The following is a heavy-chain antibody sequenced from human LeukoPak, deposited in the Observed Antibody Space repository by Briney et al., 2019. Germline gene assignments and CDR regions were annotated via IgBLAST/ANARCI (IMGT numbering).Heavy chain of an antibody. V-gene: IGHV3-21*01. Sequence: GGSLRLSCAASGFTFSSYEMNWVRQAPGKGLEWASSISSSSSYIYYADSVKGRFTISRDNAKNSLYLQMNSLRAEDTAVYYCARVVGGSYYFDYWGQGTLVTVSS. CDR3: ARVVGGSYYFDY. CDR2: ISSSSSYI. CDR1: GFTFSSYE. J-gene: IGHJ4*02. D-gene: IGHD1-26*01.